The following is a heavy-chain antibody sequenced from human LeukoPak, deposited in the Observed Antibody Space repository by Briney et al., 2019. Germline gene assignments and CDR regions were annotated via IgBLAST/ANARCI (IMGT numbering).Heavy chain of an antibody. J-gene: IGHJ4*02. D-gene: IGHD3-22*01. CDR2: IYSGGST. V-gene: IGHV3-53*01. CDR1: GFTVISNY. CDR3: AKDGVTYYYDSSGY. Sequence: GGSLRLSCAASGFTVISNYMTWVRQAPGKGLEGVSVIYSGGSTYYTDSVKGRFTISRDNSKNTLYLQMNSLRAEDTAVYYCAKDGVTYYYDSSGYWGQGTLVTVSS.